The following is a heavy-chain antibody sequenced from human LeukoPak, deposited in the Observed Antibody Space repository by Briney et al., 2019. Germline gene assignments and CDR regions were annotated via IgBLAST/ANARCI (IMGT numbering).Heavy chain of an antibody. V-gene: IGHV3-30*02. J-gene: IGHJ6*03. CDR2: IQYDGSNA. CDR3: AKDRCSNGVGCYYYYMDV. D-gene: IGHD2-8*01. CDR1: RFTFSSYG. Sequence: PGGSLRLFCAASRFTFSSYGMHWVRQAPGKGLEWVAYIQYDGSNAQYADSVKGRFSISRDSSRNILYLQMNSLRAEDTAVYYCAKDRCSNGVGCYYYYMDVWGKGTTVTISS.